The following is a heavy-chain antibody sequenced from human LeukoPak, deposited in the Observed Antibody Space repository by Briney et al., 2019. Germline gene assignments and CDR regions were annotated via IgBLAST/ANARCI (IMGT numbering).Heavy chain of an antibody. CDR1: GGSISSCCYY. CDR3: ARTYDSSGYYDDY. Sequence: SETLSLTCTVSGGSISSCCYYWGWIRQPPGKGLEWIGSIYYSGSTYYNPSLKSRVTISVDTSKNQFSLKLSSVTATDTAVYYCARTYDSSGYYDDYWGQGTLVTVSS. J-gene: IGHJ4*02. V-gene: IGHV4-39*01. D-gene: IGHD3-22*01. CDR2: IYYSGST.